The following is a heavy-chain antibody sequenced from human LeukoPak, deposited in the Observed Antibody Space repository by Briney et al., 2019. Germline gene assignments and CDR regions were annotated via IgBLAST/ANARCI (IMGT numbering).Heavy chain of an antibody. D-gene: IGHD3-10*01. Sequence: PGGSLRLSCAASGFTVSSNYMSWVRQAPGKGLEWVSVIYSGGSTYYADSVKGRFTISRDNSKNTLYLQMNSLRAEDTAVYYCARDSPRNTYYFGSGSYYLIWGEGTLVTVSS. V-gene: IGHV3-53*01. CDR2: IYSGGST. CDR1: GFTVSSNY. CDR3: ARDSPRNTYYFGSGSYYLI. J-gene: IGHJ4*02.